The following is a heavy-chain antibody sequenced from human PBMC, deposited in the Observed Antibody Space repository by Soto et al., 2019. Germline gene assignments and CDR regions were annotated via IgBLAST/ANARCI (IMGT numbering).Heavy chain of an antibody. CDR2: VKTKSEGEAT. CDR1: GFTFGDAW. J-gene: IGHJ5*02. V-gene: IGHV3-15*07. Sequence: EVQLVESGGGLVKPGGSLTLSCVASGFTFGDAWMNWVRQAAGKGLEWVGHVKTKSEGEATDYAAPVKGRFTICRDDSTTTLYLQMNSLKTEDTGKYFCTTLGPSWGQGTQVTVSS. CDR3: TTLGPS.